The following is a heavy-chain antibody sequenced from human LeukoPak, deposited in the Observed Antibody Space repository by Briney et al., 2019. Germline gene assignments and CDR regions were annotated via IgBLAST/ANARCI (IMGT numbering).Heavy chain of an antibody. J-gene: IGHJ4*02. V-gene: IGHV3-23*01. CDR3: ATLRWGRVDY. CDR2: ISGSGGST. D-gene: IGHD2-21*02. CDR1: GFTFSSYA. Sequence: GGSLRLSCAASGFTFSSYAMSWVRQAPGKGLEWVSAISGSGGSTYYADSVKGRFTISRDISKNTVYLQMNNLRAEDTAVYFCATLRWGRVDYWGRGTLVTVSS.